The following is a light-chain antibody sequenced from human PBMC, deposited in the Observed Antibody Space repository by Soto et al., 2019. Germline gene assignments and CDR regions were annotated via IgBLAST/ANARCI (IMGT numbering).Light chain of an antibody. CDR2: GNT. J-gene: IGLJ1*01. Sequence: QSVLTQPPSVSGAPGQRVSISCTGSSTNIGAGYGVHWYQQRPGTAPKLLIVGNTIRPSGVPDRFSASTSGTTAFLTISGLQTEDEADYYCVSYTSRSTYVFGSGTKVTV. V-gene: IGLV1-40*01. CDR1: STNIGAGYG. CDR3: VSYTSRSTYV.